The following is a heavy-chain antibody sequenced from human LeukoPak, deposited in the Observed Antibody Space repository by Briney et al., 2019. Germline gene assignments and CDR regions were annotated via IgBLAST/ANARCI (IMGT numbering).Heavy chain of an antibody. CDR2: ISGNADTI. J-gene: IGHJ4*02. Sequence: GGSLRLSCVASGFTFSSYEMNWVRQAPGKGLEWVSYISGNADTIYYADSVKGRLTISRDNAKKSLYLQMNSLRADDTALYYCVSAYGGLLDYWGQGTLVTVSS. V-gene: IGHV3-48*03. CDR1: GFTFSSYE. D-gene: IGHD3-10*01. CDR3: VSAYGGLLDY.